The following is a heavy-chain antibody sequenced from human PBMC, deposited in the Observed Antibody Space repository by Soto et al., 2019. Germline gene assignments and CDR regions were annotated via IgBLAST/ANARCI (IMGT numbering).Heavy chain of an antibody. J-gene: IGHJ3*02. CDR1: GFTFSSYA. D-gene: IGHD6-19*01. CDR2: ISGSGGST. V-gene: IGHV3-23*01. CDR3: VNAWWQWPAQGDNDAFDI. Sequence: PGGSLRLSCAASGFTFSSYAMSWVRQAPGKGLEWVSAISGSGGSTYYADSVKGRFTISRDNSKNTLYLQMNSLRAEDTAVYYCVNAWWQWPAQGDNDAFDIWGQGTMVTVSS.